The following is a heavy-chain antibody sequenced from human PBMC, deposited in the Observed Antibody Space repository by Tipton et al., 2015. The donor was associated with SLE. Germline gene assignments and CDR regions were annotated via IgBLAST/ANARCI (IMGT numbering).Heavy chain of an antibody. V-gene: IGHV4-39*02. J-gene: IGHJ4*02. CDR3: ARRSLLAVPK. D-gene: IGHD6-19*01. CDR1: GDSISSSGYY. CDR2: IYDNGNT. Sequence: LRLSCTVSGDSISSSGYYWVWIRQPPGKGLEWVGGIYDNGNTYYNPSLKSRATISADTSKNLFSLKLSSVTAADMAVYYCARRSLLAVPKWGQGTLVTVSS.